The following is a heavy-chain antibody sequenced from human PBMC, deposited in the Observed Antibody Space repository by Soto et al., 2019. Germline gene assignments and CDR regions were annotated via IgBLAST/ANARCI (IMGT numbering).Heavy chain of an antibody. CDR3: ARATYDFWSGYPIPYYYYYMDV. V-gene: IGHV6-1*01. D-gene: IGHD3-3*01. Sequence: PSQTLSLTCAISGDSVSSNSAAWNWIRQSPSRGLEWLGRTYYRSKWYNDYAVSVKSRITINPDTSKNQFSLQLNSVTPEDTAVYYCARATYDFWSGYPIPYYYYYMDVWGKGTTVTVSS. CDR1: GDSVSSNSAA. CDR2: TYYRSKWYN. J-gene: IGHJ6*03.